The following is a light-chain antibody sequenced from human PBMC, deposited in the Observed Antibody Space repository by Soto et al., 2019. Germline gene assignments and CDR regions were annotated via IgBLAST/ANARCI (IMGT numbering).Light chain of an antibody. V-gene: IGKV4-1*01. J-gene: IGKJ4*01. Sequence: DIVMTQSPDSLAVSLGGMATIDCKSSQSVLYGSDSKNYLAWYQQKPGQPPKLLIYWASTRESGVPDRFSGSGSGTDFTLTITSLQAGDVAVYYCQQYYVTPLTFGGGTKVDI. CDR3: QQYYVTPLT. CDR1: QSVLYGSDSKNY. CDR2: WAS.